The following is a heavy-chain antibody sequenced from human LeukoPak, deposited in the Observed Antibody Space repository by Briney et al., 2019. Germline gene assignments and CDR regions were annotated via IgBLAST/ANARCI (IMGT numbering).Heavy chain of an antibody. J-gene: IGHJ4*02. Sequence: GGSLRLSCAGSGFTVSSNYMSWVRQAPGKGLEWVSAISGSGGSTYYADSVKGRFTISRDNSKNTLYLQMNSLRAEDTAVYYCAKDAGSSDYFDYWGQGTLVTVSS. CDR1: GFTVSSNY. CDR2: ISGSGGST. CDR3: AKDAGSSDYFDY. V-gene: IGHV3-23*01. D-gene: IGHD1-26*01.